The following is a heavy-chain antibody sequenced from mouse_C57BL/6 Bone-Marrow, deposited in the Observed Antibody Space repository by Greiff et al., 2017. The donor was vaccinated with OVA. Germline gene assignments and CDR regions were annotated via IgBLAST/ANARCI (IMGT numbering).Heavy chain of an antibody. J-gene: IGHJ4*01. V-gene: IGHV1-42*01. D-gene: IGHD2-3*01. CDR3: ARSGGWLPHYYAMDY. Sequence: VQLQQSGPELVKPGASVKISCKASGYSFTGYYMNWVKQSPEKSLEWIGEINPSTGGTTYNQKFKAKATLTVDKSSSTAYMQLKSLTSEDSAVYYCARSGGWLPHYYAMDYWGQGTSVTVSS. CDR1: GYSFTGYY. CDR2: INPSTGGT.